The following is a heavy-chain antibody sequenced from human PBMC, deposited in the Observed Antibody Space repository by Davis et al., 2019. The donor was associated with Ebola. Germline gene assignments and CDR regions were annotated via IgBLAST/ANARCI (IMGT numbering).Heavy chain of an antibody. CDR3: NWAYYYYGMDV. CDR2: ISSSGSTI. J-gene: IGHJ6*02. Sequence: GGSLRLSCAASGFTFSSYWMSWVRQAPGKGLEWVSYISSSGSTIYYADSVKGRFTISRDNAKNSLYLQMNSLKTEDTAVYYCNWAYYYYGMDVWGQGTTVTVSS. CDR1: GFTFSSYW. V-gene: IGHV3-48*04. D-gene: IGHD1-1*01.